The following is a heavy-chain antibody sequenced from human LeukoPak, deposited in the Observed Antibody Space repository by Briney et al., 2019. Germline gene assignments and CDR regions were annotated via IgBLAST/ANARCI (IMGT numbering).Heavy chain of an antibody. V-gene: IGHV4-39*07. CDR1: GGSISSSSYY. CDR2: IYYSGST. D-gene: IGHD3-22*01. Sequence: KPSETLSLTCTVSGGSISSSSYYWGWIRRPPGKGLEWIGSIYYSGSTYYNPSLKSRVTISVDTSKNQFSLKLSSVTAADTAVYYCARSQDSYYDSSGQDTDAFDIWGQGTMVTVSS. J-gene: IGHJ3*02. CDR3: ARSQDSYYDSSGQDTDAFDI.